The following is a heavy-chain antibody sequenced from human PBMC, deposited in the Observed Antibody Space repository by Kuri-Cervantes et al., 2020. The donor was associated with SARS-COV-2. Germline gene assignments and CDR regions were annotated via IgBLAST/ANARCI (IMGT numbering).Heavy chain of an antibody. Sequence: SETLSLTCSVSGASLNRSSYYWGWIRQPPGKGLEWIGSTYYRGSTHYNPSLKSRVSISVDRSKNQYSLNLSSVTAADTAVYYCVAAILGVDTGYFQHWGQGTLVTVSS. CDR1: GASLNRSSYY. CDR2: TYYRGST. D-gene: IGHD3-3*01. J-gene: IGHJ1*01. CDR3: VAAILGVDTGYFQH. V-gene: IGHV4-39*07.